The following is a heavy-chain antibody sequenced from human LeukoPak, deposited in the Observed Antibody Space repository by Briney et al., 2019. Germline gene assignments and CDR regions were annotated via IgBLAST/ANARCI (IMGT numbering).Heavy chain of an antibody. J-gene: IGHJ4*02. V-gene: IGHV3-11*01. CDR3: ARRAYSSHFFDY. D-gene: IGHD4-11*01. Sequence: GGSLRLSCAASGFTFSDYYMSWLRQAPGKGLEWVSDLSGSGDSKFYADSVKGRFTISRDNAKKSLYLQVSSLRTEDTAVYYCARRAYSSHFFDYWGQGTLVTVSS. CDR1: GFTFSDYY. CDR2: LSGSGDSK.